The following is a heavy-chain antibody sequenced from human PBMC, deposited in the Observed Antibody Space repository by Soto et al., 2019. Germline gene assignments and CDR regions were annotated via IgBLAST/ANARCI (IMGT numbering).Heavy chain of an antibody. CDR1: GGSSSSYY. D-gene: IGHD6-13*01. Sequence: SETLSLTCTVSGGSSSSYYWSLIRQPPGKGLEWIGYIYYSGSTNYNPSLKSRVTISVDTSKNQFSLKLSSVTAADTAVYYCAREGVSSSWYNYYGMDVWGQGTTVTVSS. CDR2: IYYSGST. CDR3: AREGVSSSWYNYYGMDV. V-gene: IGHV4-59*01. J-gene: IGHJ6*02.